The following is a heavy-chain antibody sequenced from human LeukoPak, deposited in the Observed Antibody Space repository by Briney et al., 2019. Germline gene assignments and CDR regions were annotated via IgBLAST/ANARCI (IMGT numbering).Heavy chain of an antibody. CDR1: GDSVSSNSAA. V-gene: IGHV6-1*01. CDR3: ARAYSSSWYGEINWFDP. J-gene: IGHJ5*02. D-gene: IGHD6-13*01. CDR2: TYYRSKWYN. Sequence: SRTLSLTCAISGDSVSSNSAAWNWIRQSPSRGLEWLGRTYYRSKWYNDYAVSVKSRITINPDTSKNQFSLQLNSVTPEDTAVYYCARAYSSSWYGEINWFDPWGQGTLVTVSS.